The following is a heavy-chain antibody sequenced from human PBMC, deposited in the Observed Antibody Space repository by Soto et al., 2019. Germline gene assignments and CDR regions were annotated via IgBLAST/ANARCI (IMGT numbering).Heavy chain of an antibody. D-gene: IGHD3-16*01. CDR2: ISYDGSNK. CDR3: EREGPVLGGYKPHPVDY. V-gene: IGHV3-30-3*01. Sequence: PGGSLRLSCAASGFTFSSYAMHWVRQAPGKGLEWVAVISYDGSNKYYADSVKGRFTISRDNSKNTLYLQMNSLRAEDTAVYYCEREGPVLGGYKPHPVDYWGQGTLVTVSS. J-gene: IGHJ4*02. CDR1: GFTFSSYA.